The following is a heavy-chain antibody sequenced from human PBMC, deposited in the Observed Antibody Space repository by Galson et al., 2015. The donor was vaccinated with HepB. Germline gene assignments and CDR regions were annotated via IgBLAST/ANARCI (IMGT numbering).Heavy chain of an antibody. V-gene: IGHV3-48*01. CDR2: ISSSSSTI. J-gene: IGHJ4*02. D-gene: IGHD6-19*01. CDR1: GFTFSSYS. CDR3: AREQSSSGWHGGFDY. Sequence: SLRLSCAASGFTFSSYSMNWVRQAPGKGLEWVSYISSSSSTIYYADSVKGRFTISRDNAKNSLYLQMNSLRAEDTAVYYCAREQSSSGWHGGFDYWGQGTLVTVSS.